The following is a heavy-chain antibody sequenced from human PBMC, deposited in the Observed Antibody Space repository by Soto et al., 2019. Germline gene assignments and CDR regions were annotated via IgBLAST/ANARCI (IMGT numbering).Heavy chain of an antibody. J-gene: IGHJ4*02. V-gene: IGHV4-31*03. Sequence: SETLSLTCTVSGGYISSGGYYWSWIRQHPGKGLEWIGYIYYSGSTYYNPSLKSRVTISVDTSKNQFSLKLSSVTAADTAVYYCARGYDFWSGYSPWGQGTLVTVSS. CDR2: IYYSGST. CDR1: GGYISSGGYY. D-gene: IGHD3-3*01. CDR3: ARGYDFWSGYSP.